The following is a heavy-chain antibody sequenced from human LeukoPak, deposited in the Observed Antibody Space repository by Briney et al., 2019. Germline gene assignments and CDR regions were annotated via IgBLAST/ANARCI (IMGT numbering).Heavy chain of an antibody. CDR1: GFTFSSYA. CDR2: ISGSGGST. Sequence: GRSLRLSCAASGFTFSSYAMSSVRQAPGKGLEWVSAISGSGGSTYYADSVKGRFTIARDNSKNTLYLQMNSLRAEDTAVYYCAKYRKLLWFGKRTSPIDYWGQGTLVTVSS. J-gene: IGHJ4*02. V-gene: IGHV3-23*01. D-gene: IGHD3-10*01. CDR3: AKYRKLLWFGKRTSPIDY.